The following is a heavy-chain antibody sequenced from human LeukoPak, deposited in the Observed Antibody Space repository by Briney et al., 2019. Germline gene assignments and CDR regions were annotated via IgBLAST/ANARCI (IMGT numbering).Heavy chain of an antibody. CDR2: IYYSGST. CDR1: GGSISSYY. Sequence: SETLSLTCTVSGGSISSYYWSWIRQPPGKGLEWIGYIYYSGSTNYNPSLKSRVTISVDTSKNQFSLKLSSVTAADTAVYYCAGYSSAAPSTEAFDIWGQGTMVTVSS. CDR3: AGYSSAAPSTEAFDI. J-gene: IGHJ3*02. D-gene: IGHD6-25*01. V-gene: IGHV4-59*01.